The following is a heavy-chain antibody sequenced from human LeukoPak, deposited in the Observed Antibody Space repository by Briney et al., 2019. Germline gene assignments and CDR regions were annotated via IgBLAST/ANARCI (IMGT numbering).Heavy chain of an antibody. CDR2: ISGSGGGT. CDR1: GFTFSNYA. V-gene: IGHV3-23*01. CDR3: ATYDPTDY. J-gene: IGHJ4*02. Sequence: GGSLRLSCAASGFTFSNYAMSWVRQAPGKGLQWVSTISGSGGGTYYTDSVKGRFTISRDKSKNTLYLQMNSLRADDTAIYYCATYDPTDYWGQGSLVTVSS. D-gene: IGHD5-12*01.